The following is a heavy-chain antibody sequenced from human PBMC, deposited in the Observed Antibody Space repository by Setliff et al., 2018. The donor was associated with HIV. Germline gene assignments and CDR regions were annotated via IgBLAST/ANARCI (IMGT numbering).Heavy chain of an antibody. V-gene: IGHV7-4-1*02. Sequence: ASVKVSCKASGYTFTTYSMNWVRQAPGQGLEWMGWINTKTGNPTYAQGFTGRFVFSLDTSVSTAYLQINSLKADDTAVYYCARALYGDYGGDINWLDPWGQGTLVTVSS. CDR3: ARALYGDYGGDINWLDP. J-gene: IGHJ5*02. CDR1: GYTFTTYS. CDR2: INTKTGNP. D-gene: IGHD4-17*01.